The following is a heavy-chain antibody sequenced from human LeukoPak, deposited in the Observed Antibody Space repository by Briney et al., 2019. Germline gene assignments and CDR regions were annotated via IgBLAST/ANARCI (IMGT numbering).Heavy chain of an antibody. CDR3: ARLGKGRYFDYIFDH. CDR1: GGSVSSCEYY. CDR2: TYYSGST. J-gene: IGHJ4*02. V-gene: IGHV4-39*01. D-gene: IGHD3-9*01. Sequence: PSETLSLTCTVSGGSVSSCEYYWGWIRQPPGKGLEWIGNTYYSGSTYYNPSLKSRLTMSVDTSKNQFSLKMSSVTAADTAVYYCARLGKGRYFDYIFDHWGQGALVTVSS.